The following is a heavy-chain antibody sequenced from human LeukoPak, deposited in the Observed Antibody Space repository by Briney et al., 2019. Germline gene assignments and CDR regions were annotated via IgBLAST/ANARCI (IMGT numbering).Heavy chain of an antibody. CDR1: GGSITSADYY. D-gene: IGHD1-1*01. Sequence: KSSKTLSLTCTVSGGSITSADYYWSWIRQPPGKGLEWIGYIYYSGSTYYNPSLKSRVTISVDTSKNQFSLKLSSVTAADTAVYYCARETNRGKFDYWGQGTLVTVSS. CDR3: ARETNRGKFDY. J-gene: IGHJ4*02. V-gene: IGHV4-30-4*01. CDR2: IYYSGST.